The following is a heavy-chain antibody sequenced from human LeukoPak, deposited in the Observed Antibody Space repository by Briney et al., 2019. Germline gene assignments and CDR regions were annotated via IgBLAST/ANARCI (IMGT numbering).Heavy chain of an antibody. CDR2: ISWNSGGT. CDR1: GFTFDDYA. J-gene: IGHJ4*02. CDR3: ARFAYCGGDCYSALDY. V-gene: IGHV3-9*01. Sequence: GGSLRLSCAASGFTFDDYAMHWVRQAPGKGLEWVSGISWNSGGTGYADSVKGRVTISRDNAKNSLYLQMNSLRAEDTAVYYCARFAYCGGDCYSALDYWGQGTLVTVSS. D-gene: IGHD2-21*02.